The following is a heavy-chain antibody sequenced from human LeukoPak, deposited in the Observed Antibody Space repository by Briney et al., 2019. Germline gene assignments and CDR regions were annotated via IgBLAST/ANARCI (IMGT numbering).Heavy chain of an antibody. D-gene: IGHD6-13*01. CDR1: GGTFSSYA. V-gene: IGHV1-69*13. CDR3: AYSSSWPPEGDY. J-gene: IGHJ4*02. CDR2: IIPIFGTA. Sequence: SVKVSCKASGGTFSSYAISWVRQAPGQGLEWMGGIIPIFGTANYAQKFQGRVTITADESTSTAYMELSSLRSEDAAVYYCAYSSSWPPEGDYWGQGTLVTVSS.